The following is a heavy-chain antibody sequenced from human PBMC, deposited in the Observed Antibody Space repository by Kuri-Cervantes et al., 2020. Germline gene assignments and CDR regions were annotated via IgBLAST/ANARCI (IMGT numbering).Heavy chain of an antibody. CDR3: ARSQDYYNEWIDDYYYMDV. CDR1: GGSISSSSYY. CDR2: IYYGGST. J-gene: IGHJ6*03. V-gene: IGHV4-61*05. Sequence: SETLSLTCTVSGGSISSSSYYWGWIRQPPGKGLEWIGYIYYGGSTNYNPSLKSRVTISVDTSKNQFSLKLSSVTAADTAVYYCARSQDYYNEWIDDYYYMDVWGKGTTVTVSS. D-gene: IGHD3-22*01.